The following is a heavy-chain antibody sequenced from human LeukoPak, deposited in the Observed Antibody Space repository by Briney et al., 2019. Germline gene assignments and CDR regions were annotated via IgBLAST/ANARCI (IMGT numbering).Heavy chain of an antibody. CDR3: ARGHYSSSSGTPIDY. CDR2: INPNSGGT. Sequence: ASVKVSCKASGYTFTDYYMHWVRQAPGQGLEWMGWINPNSGGTNYAQKFQGRVTMTRDTSISTAYMELSRLRSDDTAVYYCARGHYSSSSGTPIDYWGQGTLVTVSS. V-gene: IGHV1-2*02. D-gene: IGHD6-6*01. CDR1: GYTFTDYY. J-gene: IGHJ4*02.